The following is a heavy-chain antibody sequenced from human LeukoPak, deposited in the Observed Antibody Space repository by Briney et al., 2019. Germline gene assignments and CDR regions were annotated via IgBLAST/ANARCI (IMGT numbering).Heavy chain of an antibody. D-gene: IGHD6-19*01. J-gene: IGHJ5*02. V-gene: IGHV5-10-1*01. CDR1: GYIFTTNW. Sequence: GESLKISCKGSGYIFTTNWISWIRQMPGKGLEWMGRTDPSDSETNYSPSFQGHVTISVDKSISTAYLQWSSLKASDTAMYYCARRAGSSGKFDPWGQGTLVIVSS. CDR3: ARRAGSSGKFDP. CDR2: TDPSDSET.